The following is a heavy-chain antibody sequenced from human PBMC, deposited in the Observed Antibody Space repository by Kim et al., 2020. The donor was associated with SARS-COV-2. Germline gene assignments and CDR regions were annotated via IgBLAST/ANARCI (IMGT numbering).Heavy chain of an antibody. V-gene: IGHV3-74*01. CDR1: GFTFSSYW. CDR2: INSDGSST. D-gene: IGHD3-10*01. CDR3: ARDQSLRWFGELFYYYYGMDV. J-gene: IGHJ6*02. Sequence: GGSLRLSCAASGFTFSSYWMHWVRQAPGKGLVWVSRINSDGSSTSYADSVKGRFTISRDNSKNTLYLQMNSLRAEDTAVYYCARDQSLRWFGELFYYYYGMDVWGQGTTVTDPS.